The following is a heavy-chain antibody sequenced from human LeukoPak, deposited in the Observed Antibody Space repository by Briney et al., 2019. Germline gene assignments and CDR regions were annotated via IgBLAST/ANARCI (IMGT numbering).Heavy chain of an antibody. CDR1: GFTFSGYW. D-gene: IGHD6-19*01. Sequence: PGGSLRLSCAASGFTFSGYWMHWVRQVPGKGLVWVSRINSDGSSTNYADSVKGRFTISRDNAKNSLYLQMNSLRAEDTAVYYCARTVAGLPLDAFDIWGQGTMVTVSS. CDR3: ARTVAGLPLDAFDI. J-gene: IGHJ3*02. CDR2: INSDGSST. V-gene: IGHV3-74*01.